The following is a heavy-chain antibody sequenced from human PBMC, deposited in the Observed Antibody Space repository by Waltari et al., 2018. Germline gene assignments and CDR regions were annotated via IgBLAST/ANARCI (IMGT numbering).Heavy chain of an antibody. CDR1: GFTFSSYG. J-gene: IGHJ3*02. Sequence: QVQLVESGGGVVQPGRSLRLSCAASGFTFSSYGMHWVRQAPGNGLEWVAVIWYDGSNKYYADSVKGRFTISRDNSKSTLYLQMNSLRAEDTAVYYCATLTGAFDIWGQGTMVTVSS. CDR2: IWYDGSNK. D-gene: IGHD3-10*01. V-gene: IGHV3-33*01. CDR3: ATLTGAFDI.